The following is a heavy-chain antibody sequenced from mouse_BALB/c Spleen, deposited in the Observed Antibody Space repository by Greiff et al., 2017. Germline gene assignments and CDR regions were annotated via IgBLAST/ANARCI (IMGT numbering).Heavy chain of an antibody. CDR1: GFTFSDYY. D-gene: IGHD2-10*02. CDR3: AREGYGKGMDY. Sequence: EVQRVESGGGLVKPGGSLKLSCAASGFTFSDYYMYWVRQTPEKRLEWVATISDGGSYTYYPDSVKGRFTISRDNAKNNLYLQMSSLKSEDTAMYYCAREGYGKGMDYWGQGTSVTVSS. J-gene: IGHJ4*01. V-gene: IGHV5-4*02. CDR2: ISDGGSYT.